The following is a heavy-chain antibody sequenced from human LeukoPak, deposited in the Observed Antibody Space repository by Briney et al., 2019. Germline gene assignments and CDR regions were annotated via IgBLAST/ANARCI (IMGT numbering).Heavy chain of an antibody. CDR1: GLTFSSYA. CDR3: AKDLYDTRYCSGDNCFTYFDY. D-gene: IGHD2-15*01. Sequence: GGSLRLSCAASGLTFSSYAMNWVRQAPGKGLEWVSVISGSGGSTYYADSVKGRFTISRDNSKNTLSLQMNSLRAEDTAVYYCAKDLYDTRYCSGDNCFTYFDYWGQGTLVTVSS. CDR2: ISGSGGST. V-gene: IGHV3-23*01. J-gene: IGHJ4*02.